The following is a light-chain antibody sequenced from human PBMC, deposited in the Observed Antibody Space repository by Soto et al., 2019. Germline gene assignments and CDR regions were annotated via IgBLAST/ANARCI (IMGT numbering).Light chain of an antibody. CDR1: QSVSSN. Sequence: EIVMTQSPATLSVSPGERATLSCRASQSVSSNLAWYQQKPGQAPRLLIYGASTRATGIPARFSGSGSGTEFTLTISSLQSEDFAVYYCQQSGKFGGGTKVDIK. J-gene: IGKJ4*02. V-gene: IGKV3-15*01. CDR2: GAS. CDR3: QQSGK.